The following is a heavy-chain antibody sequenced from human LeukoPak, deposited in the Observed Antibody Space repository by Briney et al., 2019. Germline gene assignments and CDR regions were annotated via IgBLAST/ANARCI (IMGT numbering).Heavy chain of an antibody. V-gene: IGHV4-4*07. D-gene: IGHD6-13*01. CDR1: GGSIGSYY. CDR2: IYTSGST. CDR3: AQIAAAGTGDDY. Sequence: SSETLSLTCIVSGGSIGSYYWSWIRQPAGKGLEWIGRIYTSGSTNYNPSLKSRVTMSVDTSKNQFSLKLSSVTAADTAVYYCAQIAAAGTGDDYWGQGTLVTVSS. J-gene: IGHJ4*02.